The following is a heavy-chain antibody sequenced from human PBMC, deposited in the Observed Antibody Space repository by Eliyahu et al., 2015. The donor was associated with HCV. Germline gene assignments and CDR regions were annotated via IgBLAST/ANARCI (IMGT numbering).Heavy chain of an antibody. J-gene: IGHJ3*02. V-gene: IGHV3-11*01. Sequence: QVQLVESGGGLVKPGGSLRLSCAAXGFTFSXYXXXWIRQAXGKGLEWVSFISSSGITIYYADSLKGRFTISRDNAKNSLYLQMNSLRAEDTAVYYCASRVYCSGARCHSLDAFDIWGPGTLVTVSS. D-gene: IGHD2-15*01. CDR2: ISSSGITI. CDR1: GFTFSXYX. CDR3: ASRVYCSGARCHSLDAFDI.